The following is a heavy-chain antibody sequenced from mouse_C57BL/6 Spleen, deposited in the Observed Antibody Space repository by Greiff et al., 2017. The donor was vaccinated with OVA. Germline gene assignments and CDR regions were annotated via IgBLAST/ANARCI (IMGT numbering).Heavy chain of an antibody. Sequence: QVQLKQPGAELVKPGASVKLSCKASGYTFTSYWMHWVKQRPGRGLEWIGRIDPNSGGTKYNEKFKSKATLTVDKPSSTAYMQLSSLTSEDSAVYYCAREDWDRFAYWGQGTLVTVSA. CDR2: IDPNSGGT. V-gene: IGHV1-72*01. J-gene: IGHJ3*01. CDR3: AREDWDRFAY. D-gene: IGHD4-1*01. CDR1: GYTFTSYW.